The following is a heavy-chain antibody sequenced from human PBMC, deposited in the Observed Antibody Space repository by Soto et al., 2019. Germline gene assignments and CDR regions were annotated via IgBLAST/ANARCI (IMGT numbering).Heavy chain of an antibody. D-gene: IGHD4-17*01. Sequence: EVQLVESGGGLVKPGGSLRLSCAASGFTFSSYSMNWVRQAPGKGLEWVSSISSSSSYIYYADSVKGRFTISRDNAKNALYLQMNSLRAEDTAVYYCARVDYDYGDYAICYWGQGNLVTVSS. V-gene: IGHV3-21*01. CDR3: ARVDYDYGDYAICY. CDR2: ISSSSSYI. J-gene: IGHJ4*02. CDR1: GFTFSSYS.